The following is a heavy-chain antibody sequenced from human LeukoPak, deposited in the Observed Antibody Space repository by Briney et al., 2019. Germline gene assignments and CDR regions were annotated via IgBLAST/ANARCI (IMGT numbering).Heavy chain of an antibody. CDR2: IYYSGST. CDR3: ARGGSLVGTTPHDTFDI. CDR1: GGSISSGGYY. Sequence: SETLSLTCTVSGGSISSGGYYWSWIRQHPGKGLEWIGYIYYSGSTYYNPSLKSRVTISVDTSKNQVSLRLSSVTAADTAVYYCARGGSLVGTTPHDTFDIWGQGTVVTVS. D-gene: IGHD1-26*01. J-gene: IGHJ3*02. V-gene: IGHV4-31*03.